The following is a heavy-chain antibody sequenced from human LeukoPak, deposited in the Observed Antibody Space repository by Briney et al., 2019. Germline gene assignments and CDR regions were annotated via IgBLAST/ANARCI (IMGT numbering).Heavy chain of an antibody. CDR2: IYPADSDT. J-gene: IGHJ4*02. CDR3: ARASPIDY. Sequence: GESLKISCQGSGYSFSTYWIGWVRQMPGKGLERMGIIYPADSDTRYSPSFQGQVTISADKSISTAYLQWSSLKASDTAMYYCARASPIDYWGQGTLVTVSS. V-gene: IGHV5-51*01. CDR1: GYSFSTYW.